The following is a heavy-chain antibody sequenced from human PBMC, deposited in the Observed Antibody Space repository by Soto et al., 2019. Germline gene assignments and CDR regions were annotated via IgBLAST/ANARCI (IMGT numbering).Heavy chain of an antibody. CDR3: AREGWDRSIFGVSLYGMDV. V-gene: IGHV4-30-4*01. D-gene: IGHD3-3*01. CDR2: IYYSGST. J-gene: IGHJ6*02. Sequence: PSETLSLTCTVSGGSISSGDYYWSWIRQPPGKGLEWIGYIYYSGSTYYNPSLKSRVTISVDTSKNQFSLKLSSVTAADTAVYYCAREGWDRSIFGVSLYGMDVWGQGTTVTVSS. CDR1: GGSISSGDYY.